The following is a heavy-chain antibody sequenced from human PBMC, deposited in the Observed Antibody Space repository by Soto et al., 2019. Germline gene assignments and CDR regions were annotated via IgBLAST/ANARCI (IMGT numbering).Heavy chain of an antibody. J-gene: IGHJ4*02. CDR2: ISYDGSNK. CDR1: GFTFSSYG. CDR3: AKDLRERIAVAGTFDY. Sequence: GGSLRLSCAASGFTFSSYGMHWVRQAPGKGLEWVAVISYDGSNKYYADSVKGRFTISRDNSKNTLYLQMNSLRAEDTAVYYCAKDLRERIAVAGTFDYWGQGTLVTVSS. D-gene: IGHD6-19*01. V-gene: IGHV3-30*18.